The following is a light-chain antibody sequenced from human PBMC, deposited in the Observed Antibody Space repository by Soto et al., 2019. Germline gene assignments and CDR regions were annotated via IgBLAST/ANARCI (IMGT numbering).Light chain of an antibody. CDR3: QQYGNSPIT. CDR2: GTS. Sequence: EVVLTQSLGTLSLSRGEIATLSCRASERIYSAYLGWYQQKPGQAPRLLIYGTSSRATGIPDRFSGSGSGTDFTLTISRLEPEDFAVYYCQQYGNSPITFGQGTRLEIK. V-gene: IGKV3-20*01. J-gene: IGKJ5*01. CDR1: ERIYSAY.